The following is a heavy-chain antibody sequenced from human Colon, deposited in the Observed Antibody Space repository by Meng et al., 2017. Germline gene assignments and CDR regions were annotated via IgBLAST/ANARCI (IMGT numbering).Heavy chain of an antibody. CDR3: ARHGGWHFDY. Sequence: QLQRPGPGPGLVAPSGTLSRTCAVSVGSISSCNEWSCGLQRPGRGLEWIGQIDLGGTPYYNPSLESGVIMSQDKSKNQLSLRLTSVAAADTAVYYCARHGGWHFDYWGQGALVTVSS. V-gene: IGHV4-4*02. CDR1: VGSISSCNE. D-gene: IGHD6-19*01. J-gene: IGHJ4*02. CDR2: IDLGGTP.